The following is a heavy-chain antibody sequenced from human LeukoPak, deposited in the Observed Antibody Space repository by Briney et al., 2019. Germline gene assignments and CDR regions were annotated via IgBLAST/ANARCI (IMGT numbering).Heavy chain of an antibody. D-gene: IGHD2/OR15-2a*01. Sequence: GESLRLSCAASGFTFSRYWMHWLRQAPGKGRVWVSRISTDGSSTSYADSVKGRFTISRDNGKNTLYLQMNSLRAEDTAVYYCASYLTSIPSGMDVWGQGTTVTVSS. V-gene: IGHV3-74*01. J-gene: IGHJ6*02. CDR1: GFTFSRYW. CDR3: ASYLTSIPSGMDV. CDR2: ISTDGSST.